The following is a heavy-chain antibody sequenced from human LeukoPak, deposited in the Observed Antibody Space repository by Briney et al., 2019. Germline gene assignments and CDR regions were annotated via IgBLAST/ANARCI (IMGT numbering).Heavy chain of an antibody. D-gene: IGHD6-13*01. CDR2: IYHSGST. CDR1: GGSISSSNW. Sequence: PSETLSLTCAVSGGSISSSNWWSWVRQPPGKGLEGIGEIYHSGSTNYNPSLKSRVTISVDKSKNQFSLKLSSVTAADTAVYYCARDLPAGIAAAGTEAAFDIWGQGTMVTVSS. CDR3: ARDLPAGIAAAGTEAAFDI. J-gene: IGHJ3*02. V-gene: IGHV4-4*02.